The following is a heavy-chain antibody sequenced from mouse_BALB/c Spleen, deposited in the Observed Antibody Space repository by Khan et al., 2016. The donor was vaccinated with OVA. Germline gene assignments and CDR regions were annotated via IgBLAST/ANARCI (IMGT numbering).Heavy chain of an antibody. V-gene: IGHV1-4*01. D-gene: IGHD2-14*01. Sequence: VQLQQSGAELARHGASVKMSCKASGYTFTCYTIHWIKLRPGQGLEWIGYINPSNGYTNYNQKFKDKATLTADKSSTTAYMQLSSLTSDDSAVYNGVRDGAYYRNEGRFDYWDQGALDTVSA. CDR3: VRDGAYYRNEGRFDY. CDR1: GYTFTCYT. CDR2: INPSNGYT. J-gene: IGHJ3*01.